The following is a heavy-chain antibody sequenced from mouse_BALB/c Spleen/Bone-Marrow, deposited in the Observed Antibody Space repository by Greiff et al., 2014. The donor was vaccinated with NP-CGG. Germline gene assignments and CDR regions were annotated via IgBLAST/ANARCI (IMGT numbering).Heavy chain of an antibody. CDR2: VNPNNGGT. V-gene: IGHV1-26*01. CDR1: GYSFTGYY. Sequence: VHVKQSGPDLVKPGASVKISCKASGYSFTGYYMRWVKQSHGKSLEWIGRVNPNNGGTSYNQKFKGKAILTVDKSSNTAYMELRSLTSEDSAVYYCARLITAGWYFDVWGAGTTVTVSS. CDR3: ARLITAGWYFDV. J-gene: IGHJ1*01. D-gene: IGHD2-4*01.